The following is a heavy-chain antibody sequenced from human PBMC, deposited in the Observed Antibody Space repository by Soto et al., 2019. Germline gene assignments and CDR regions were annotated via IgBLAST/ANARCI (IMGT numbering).Heavy chain of an antibody. J-gene: IGHJ4*01. CDR3: AKRFFIGGSRGTPSLY. CDR2: ISGSGGNT. CDR1: GFTFSSYA. D-gene: IGHD2-15*01. Sequence: GGSLRLSCAASGFTFSSYAMTWVRQAPGKGLEWVSAISGSGGNTYYADSVKGRFTISRDNSKNTLFFQMNSLRVEDTAIYYCAKRFFIGGSRGTPSLYWCPAPRVTV. V-gene: IGHV3-23*01.